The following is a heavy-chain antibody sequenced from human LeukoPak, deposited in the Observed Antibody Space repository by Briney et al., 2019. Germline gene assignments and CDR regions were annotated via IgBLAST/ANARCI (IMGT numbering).Heavy chain of an antibody. CDR1: GFTFSSYW. J-gene: IGHJ4*02. D-gene: IGHD5-18*01. CDR3: ARDGYSFGHDFDY. Sequence: GGSLRLSCAASGFTFSSYWMHWVRHTPGKGLVWVSRVKGDGSSTSYADSVKGRFTISRDNAKNTLYLQMNSLRAEDTAVYYCARDGYSFGHDFDYWGQGTLVTVSS. CDR2: VKGDGSST. V-gene: IGHV3-74*01.